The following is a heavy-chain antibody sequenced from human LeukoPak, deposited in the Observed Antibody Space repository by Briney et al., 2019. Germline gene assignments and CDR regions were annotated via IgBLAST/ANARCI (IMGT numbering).Heavy chain of an antibody. CDR2: INHSGST. J-gene: IGHJ5*02. V-gene: IGHV4-34*01. CDR3: ARGRTTVVTPTRRRGLNWFDP. CDR1: GGSFSGYY. Sequence: SETLSLTCAVYGGSFSGYYWSWIRQPPGKGLEWIGKINHSGSTNYNPSLKSRVTISVDTSKNQFSLKLSSVTAADTAVYYCARGRTTVVTPTRRRGLNWFDPWGQGTLVTVSS. D-gene: IGHD4-23*01.